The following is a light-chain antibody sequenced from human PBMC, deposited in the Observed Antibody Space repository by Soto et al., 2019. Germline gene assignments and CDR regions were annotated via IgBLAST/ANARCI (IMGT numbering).Light chain of an antibody. J-gene: IGLJ2*01. CDR1: SSDVGGYNY. Sequence: SALTQPASVSGSPGQSITISCTGTSSDVGGYNYVSWYQQHPGKAPKLMIYDVGNRPSGVSNRFSGSKSGNTASLTISGLQAEDEADYYCSSYTSSSTYVIFGGGTKLTVL. CDR2: DVG. CDR3: SSYTSSSTYVI. V-gene: IGLV2-14*03.